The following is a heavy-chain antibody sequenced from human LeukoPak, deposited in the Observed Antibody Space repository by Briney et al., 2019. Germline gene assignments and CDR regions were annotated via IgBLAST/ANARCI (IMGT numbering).Heavy chain of an antibody. CDR2: INPNSGGT. D-gene: IGHD2-21*01. J-gene: IGHJ4*02. CDR3: ARVYHNCGGDCYPYFDY. V-gene: IGHV1-2*02. Sequence: ASVKVSCKASGYTFTGYYMHWVRQAPGQGLEWMGWINPNSGGTNYAQKFQGRVTMTRDTPISTAYMELSRLRSDDTAVYYCARVYHNCGGDCYPYFDYWGQGTLVTVSS. CDR1: GYTFTGYY.